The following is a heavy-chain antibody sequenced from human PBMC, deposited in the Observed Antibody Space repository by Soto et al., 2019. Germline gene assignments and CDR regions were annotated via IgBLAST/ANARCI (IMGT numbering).Heavy chain of an antibody. CDR1: GGSITYGGFS. J-gene: IGHJ4*02. D-gene: IGHD1-1*01. CDR3: ARGGGNDPFNS. CDR2: ISHLENT. Sequence: PSETLSLTCTVSGGSITYGGFSWSWIRQSPGKGLEWIGYISHLENTYFHPTFKSRLTMSIARSKNRFYLNLRSVTAADSAVYFCARGGGNDPFNSWGQGVLVTVSS. V-gene: IGHV4-30-2*06.